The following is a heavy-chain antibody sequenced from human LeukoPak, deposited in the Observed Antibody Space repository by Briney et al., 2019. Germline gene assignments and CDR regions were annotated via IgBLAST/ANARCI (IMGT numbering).Heavy chain of an antibody. Sequence: GASVKVSCKASGYTFTGYYMHWVRQAPGQRLEWIGWINPNSGGTNYAQKFQGRVTMTRDTSISTAYMELSRLRSGDTAVYYCARGHTHSSGWYTVDYWGQGTLVTVSS. J-gene: IGHJ4*02. CDR3: ARGHTHSSGWYTVDY. V-gene: IGHV1-2*02. CDR1: GYTFTGYY. D-gene: IGHD6-19*01. CDR2: INPNSGGT.